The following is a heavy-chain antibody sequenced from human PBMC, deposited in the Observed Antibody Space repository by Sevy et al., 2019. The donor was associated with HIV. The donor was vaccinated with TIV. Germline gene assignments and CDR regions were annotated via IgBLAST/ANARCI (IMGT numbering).Heavy chain of an antibody. J-gene: IGHJ4*02. CDR3: AKDSRVYSSSHFDY. V-gene: IGHV3-11*06. CDR1: GFTFSDYY. CDR2: ISSGSTYI. Sequence: LGGSLRLSCAASGFTFSDYYMTWIRQAPGKGLEWVSYISSGSTYINYADSVKGRFTISRDNAKNSLYLQMNSLRAEDTAVYYCAKDSRVYSSSHFDYWGQGTLVTVSS. D-gene: IGHD6-13*01.